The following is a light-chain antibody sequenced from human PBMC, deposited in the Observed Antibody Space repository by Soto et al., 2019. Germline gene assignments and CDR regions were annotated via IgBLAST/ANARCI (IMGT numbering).Light chain of an antibody. Sequence: QSVLTQPASVSGSPGQSITISCTGTSSDVGAYTFVSWYQQHPDKVPKLMIFDVSSRPSGVSDPFSGSKSGNTASLTISGRQPEEEADYYCSSYTSSSTHVFGSGTKLTVL. J-gene: IGLJ1*01. V-gene: IGLV2-14*03. CDR3: SSYTSSSTHV. CDR2: DVS. CDR1: SSDVGAYTF.